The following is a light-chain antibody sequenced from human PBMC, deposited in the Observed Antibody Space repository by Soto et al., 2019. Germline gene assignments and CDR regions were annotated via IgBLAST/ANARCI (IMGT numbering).Light chain of an antibody. Sequence: EIVLTQSPATLSLSVGEGATLSCRASQSVGSYLAWYQQKPGQAPRLLIYDTSNRATGIPPRFTRSGPGTDFTLTIRSLEPEDLALYYCHQRSTWPPLAFGPGTKVDIK. CDR3: HQRSTWPPLA. CDR2: DTS. CDR1: QSVGSY. J-gene: IGKJ3*01. V-gene: IGKV3-11*01.